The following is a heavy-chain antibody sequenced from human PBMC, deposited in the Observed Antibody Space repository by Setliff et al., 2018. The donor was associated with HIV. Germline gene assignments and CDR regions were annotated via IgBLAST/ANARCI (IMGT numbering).Heavy chain of an antibody. V-gene: IGHV4-39*01. CDR2: IYYSGST. J-gene: IGHJ3*02. Sequence: SETLSLTCTVSGGSISSGSYYWGWIRQPPGKGLEWIGSIYYSGSTYYNPSLKSRVTISVDTSKNQFSLKLSSVTAADTAVYYCARQSDFWSGYYDGAFDIWGQGTMVTVSS. CDR3: ARQSDFWSGYYDGAFDI. CDR1: GGSISSGSYY. D-gene: IGHD3-3*01.